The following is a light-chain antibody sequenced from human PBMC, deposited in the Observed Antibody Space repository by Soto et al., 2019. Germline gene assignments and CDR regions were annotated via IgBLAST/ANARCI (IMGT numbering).Light chain of an antibody. CDR2: EVS. CDR3: SSYAGSNSVV. V-gene: IGLV2-8*01. J-gene: IGLJ2*01. Sequence: QSALTQPPSASGSPGQSVTISCTGTSSDVGGYNYVSWYQQHPGKAPKLMIYEVSKRPSGVPDRFSGSKSGNTASLTVSGLQAEDEADYYCSSYAGSNSVVFGGGT. CDR1: SSDVGGYNY.